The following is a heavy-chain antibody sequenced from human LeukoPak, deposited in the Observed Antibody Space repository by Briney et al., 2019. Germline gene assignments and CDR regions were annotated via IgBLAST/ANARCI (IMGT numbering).Heavy chain of an antibody. V-gene: IGHV4-4*07. J-gene: IGHJ4*02. CDR2: IYASGST. Sequence: SETLSLTCSVSGGSISNYWNWLRQPAGKGLEWIGRIYASGSTNYNPSLKSRVTISMDKSKNHFSLNLKSVTAADTALYYCARDFYGDDGHHPFDYWGQGIQVTVSS. D-gene: IGHD2/OR15-2a*01. CDR1: GGSISNY. CDR3: ARDFYGDDGHHPFDY.